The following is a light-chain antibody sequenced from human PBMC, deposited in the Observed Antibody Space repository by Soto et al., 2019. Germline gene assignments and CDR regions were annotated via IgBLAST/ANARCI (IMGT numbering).Light chain of an antibody. CDR1: QSVSSY. CDR3: QQRSNCT. Sequence: EIVLTQSPATLSLSPGERATLSCRASQSVSSYLAWYQQKPGQAPRLLIYDASNRATGIPARFSGSVSGTDFTLTISSLEPEDFAVYYCQQRSNCTFGGGTKVEIK. CDR2: DAS. V-gene: IGKV3-11*01. J-gene: IGKJ4*01.